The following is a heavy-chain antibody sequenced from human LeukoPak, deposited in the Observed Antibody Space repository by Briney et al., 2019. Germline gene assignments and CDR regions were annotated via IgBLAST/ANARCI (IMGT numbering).Heavy chain of an antibody. CDR3: ARRYCSGGSCYPFDY. CDR1: GGSISSSSYY. Sequence: PSETLSLTCTVSGGSISSSSYYWGWIRQPPGKGLEWIGEINHSGSTNYNPSLKSRVTISVDTSKNQFSLKLSSVTAADTAVYYCARRYCSGGSCYPFDYWGQGTLVTVSS. CDR2: INHSGST. V-gene: IGHV4-39*07. J-gene: IGHJ4*02. D-gene: IGHD2-15*01.